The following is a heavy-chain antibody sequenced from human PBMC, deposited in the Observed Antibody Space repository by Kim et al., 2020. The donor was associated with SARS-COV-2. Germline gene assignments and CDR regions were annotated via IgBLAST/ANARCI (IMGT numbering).Heavy chain of an antibody. J-gene: IGHJ4*02. Sequence: TDYADSGKGRFTSARDNSKNTLYREMNSRRAEDTAVYYCAKGGEGATTDYWGQGTLVTVSS. D-gene: IGHD1-26*01. CDR2: T. CDR3: AKGGEGATTDY. V-gene: IGHV3-23*01.